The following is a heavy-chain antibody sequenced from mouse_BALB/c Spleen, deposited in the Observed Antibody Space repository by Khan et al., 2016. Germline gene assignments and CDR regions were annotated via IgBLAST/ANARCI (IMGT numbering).Heavy chain of an antibody. D-gene: IGHD2-1*01. J-gene: IGHJ2*01. CDR1: GYTFTIYT. Sequence: VQLQESGAELARPGASVKMSCKASGYTFTIYTMHWVKQRPGQGLEWIGYINPSSGYTNYKQKFKDKATLTADKSTSTAYLQLSSHTSEDSAVDDCARSRGMGGNYLFDYGGQGTTLTVSS. CDR2: INPSSGYT. V-gene: IGHV1-4*01. CDR3: ARSRGMGGNYLFDY.